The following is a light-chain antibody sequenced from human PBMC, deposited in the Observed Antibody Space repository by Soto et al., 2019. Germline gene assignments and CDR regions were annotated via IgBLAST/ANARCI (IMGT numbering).Light chain of an antibody. V-gene: IGKV1-39*01. CDR3: QQSFASPRT. J-gene: IGKJ1*01. Sequence: EIQMTQSPSSLAASVGDRVTITCQASEDINRYLHWYQQKPGKAPTVLIYAAFTLQGGVPSRFSGSGSGTYFTLTISTLQPEDFATYYCQQSFASPRTFGQGTKVDIK. CDR2: AAF. CDR1: EDINRY.